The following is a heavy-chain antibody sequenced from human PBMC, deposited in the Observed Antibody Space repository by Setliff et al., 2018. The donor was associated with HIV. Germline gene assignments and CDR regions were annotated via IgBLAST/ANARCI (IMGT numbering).Heavy chain of an antibody. Sequence: LSLTCTVSGGSISSYHWSWIRQPAGKGLEWIGRIYSSGSTNYNPSLKSRVTLSIDTSKNQFSLKLTSVTAADTAVYYCARGGGLNWFDPWGQGTLVTVSS. J-gene: IGHJ5*02. V-gene: IGHV4-4*07. D-gene: IGHD2-15*01. CDR1: GGSISSYH. CDR3: ARGGGLNWFDP. CDR2: IYSSGST.